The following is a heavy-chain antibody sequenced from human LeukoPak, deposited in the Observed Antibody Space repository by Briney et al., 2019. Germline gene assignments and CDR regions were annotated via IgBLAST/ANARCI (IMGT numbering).Heavy chain of an antibody. CDR2: IYYSGGT. CDR1: GGSFSSYY. J-gene: IGHJ4*02. V-gene: IGHV4-59*12. CDR3: ARDPVGIAAAGTGASYYFDY. Sequence: PSETLSLTCTVSGGSFSSYYWSWIRQPPGKGLEWIGYIYYSGGTNYNPSLNSRVTISVDTSKNQFSLKLSSVTAADTAMYYCARDPVGIAAAGTGASYYFDYWGQGTLVTVSS. D-gene: IGHD6-13*01.